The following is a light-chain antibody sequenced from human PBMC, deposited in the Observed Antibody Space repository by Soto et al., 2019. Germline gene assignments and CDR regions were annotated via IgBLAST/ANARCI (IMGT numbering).Light chain of an antibody. CDR2: EVS. CDR1: IGDVGGYDY. J-gene: IGLJ1*01. V-gene: IGLV2-14*01. CDR3: SSYTRSNTLEYV. Sequence: QSVLTQPASVSGSPGQSNTISCAGSIGDVGGYDYVSWYQQHPGKAPKLIIHEVSTRPPRVSNRFSGSKSGITASLTISGLQAEDEADYYCSSYTRSNTLEYVFGTGTKVTVL.